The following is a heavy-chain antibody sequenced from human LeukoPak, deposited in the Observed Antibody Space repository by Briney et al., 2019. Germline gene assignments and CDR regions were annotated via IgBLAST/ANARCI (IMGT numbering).Heavy chain of an antibody. Sequence: SETLSLTCTVSGGSISSYYWSWIRQPAGKGLEWIGRIYTSGSTNYNPSLKSRVTMSVDTSKNQFSLKLSSVTAADTAVYYCARDGGRYYYDSSGYYSYFDYWGQGTLVTVSS. CDR2: IYTSGST. D-gene: IGHD3-22*01. CDR3: ARDGGRYYYDSSGYYSYFDY. CDR1: GGSISSYY. J-gene: IGHJ4*02. V-gene: IGHV4-4*07.